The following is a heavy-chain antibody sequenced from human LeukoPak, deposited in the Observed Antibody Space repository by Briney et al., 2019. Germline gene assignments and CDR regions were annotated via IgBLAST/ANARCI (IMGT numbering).Heavy chain of an antibody. J-gene: IGHJ4*02. CDR3: ATGDGYNSRLDY. V-gene: IGHV3-23*01. CDR2: ISGSGGST. D-gene: IGHD5-24*01. Sequence: GGSLRLSCAASGFTFSSYAMSWVRQAPGKGLEWVSTISGSGGSTYYADSVKGRFTISRDNSKNTLYLQMNSLRAEDTAVYHCATGDGYNSRLDYWGQGTLVTVSS. CDR1: GFTFSSYA.